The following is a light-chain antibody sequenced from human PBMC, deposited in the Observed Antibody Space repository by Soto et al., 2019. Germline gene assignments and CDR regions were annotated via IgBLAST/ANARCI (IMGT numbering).Light chain of an antibody. CDR3: KQYFNNLWM. J-gene: IGKJ1*01. Sequence: DIIMTQSPESLAVSLGERATINCKSSQSLLYRSKNQDYLAWYQQKPGQPPRLLIYWASTRESGVSDRFSVSGSGTDFTLTVTSLQAEDVAVYYCKQYFNNLWMFCQGTKVEIK. V-gene: IGKV4-1*01. CDR2: WAS. CDR1: QSLLYRSKNQDY.